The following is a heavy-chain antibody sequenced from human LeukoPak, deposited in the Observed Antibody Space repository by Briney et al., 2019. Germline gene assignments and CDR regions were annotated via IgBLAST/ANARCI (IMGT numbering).Heavy chain of an antibody. CDR1: GFTFSSYS. CDR3: ARVSRYGSGGDTDLTFDY. V-gene: IGHV3-21*01. CDR2: ISSSSYI. J-gene: IGHJ4*02. D-gene: IGHD3-10*01. Sequence: GGSLRLSCAASGFTFSSYSMNWVRQAPGKGLEWVSSISSSSYIYYADSVKGRFTISRDNAKNSLYLQMNSLRAEDTAVYYCARVSRYGSGGDTDLTFDYWGQGTLVTVSS.